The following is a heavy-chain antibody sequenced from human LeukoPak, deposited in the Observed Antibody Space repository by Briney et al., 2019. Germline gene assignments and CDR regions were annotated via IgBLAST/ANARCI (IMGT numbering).Heavy chain of an antibody. CDR2: INHSGST. D-gene: IGHD3-22*01. CDR1: GGSFSGYY. V-gene: IGHV4-34*01. Sequence: SETLSLTCAVYGGSFSGYYWSWIRQPPGKGLEWIGEINHSGSTNYNPSLKSRVTISVDTSKNQFSLKLSSVTAADTAVYYCARRTRLYYYDSSGFDASDIWGQGTMVTVSS. J-gene: IGHJ3*02. CDR3: ARRTRLYYYDSSGFDASDI.